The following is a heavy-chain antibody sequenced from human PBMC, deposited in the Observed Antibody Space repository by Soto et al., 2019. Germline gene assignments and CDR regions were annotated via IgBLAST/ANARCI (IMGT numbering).Heavy chain of an antibody. CDR3: ARDRVVATIKPWYYYYGMDV. CDR2: IIPIFGTA. J-gene: IGHJ6*02. D-gene: IGHD5-12*01. Sequence: QVQLVQSGAEVQKPGSSVKVSCKASGGTFSSYAISWVRQAPGQGLEWMGGIIPIFGTANYAQKFQGRVTITADESTSTAYMELSSLRSEDTAVYYCARDRVVATIKPWYYYYGMDVWGQGTTVTVSS. V-gene: IGHV1-69*01. CDR1: GGTFSSYA.